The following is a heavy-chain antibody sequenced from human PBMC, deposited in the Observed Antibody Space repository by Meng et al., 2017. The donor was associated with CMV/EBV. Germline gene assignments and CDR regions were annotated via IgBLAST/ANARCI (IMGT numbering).Heavy chain of an antibody. CDR1: GYTFTSYD. D-gene: IGHD2-2*01. Sequence: ASVKVSCKASGYTFTSYDINWVRQATGQGLEWMGWMNPNSGNTGYAQKFQGRVTITRNTSISTAYMELSSMRSEDTAVYYCARDRGGHCSSTSCQDPYYYYGMDVWGQGTTVTV. CDR3: ARDRGGHCSSTSCQDPYYYYGMDV. J-gene: IGHJ6*02. V-gene: IGHV1-8*03. CDR2: MNPNSGNT.